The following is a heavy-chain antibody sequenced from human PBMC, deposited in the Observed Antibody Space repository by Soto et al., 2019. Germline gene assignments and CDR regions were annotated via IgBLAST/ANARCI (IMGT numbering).Heavy chain of an antibody. CDR2: IYYSGST. CDR1: GGSISSYY. CDR3: ARERPDGSRLDP. D-gene: IGHD6-13*01. V-gene: IGHV4-30-4*01. Sequence: SETLSLTCTVSGGSISSYYWSWIRQPPGKGLEWIGYIYYSGSTYYNPSLKSRVTISVDTSKNQFSLKLSSVTAADTAVYYCARERPDGSRLDPWGQGTLVTV. J-gene: IGHJ5*02.